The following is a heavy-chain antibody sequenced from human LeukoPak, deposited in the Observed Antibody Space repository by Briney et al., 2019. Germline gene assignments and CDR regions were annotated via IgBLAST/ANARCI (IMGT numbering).Heavy chain of an antibody. D-gene: IGHD2-8*01. V-gene: IGHV1-2*02. CDR2: INPNSGGT. CDR1: GYTFTGYY. Sequence: ASVKVSCKASGYTFTGYYMHWVRQAPGQGLEWMGWINPNSGGTNYAQKFQGRVTMTRDTSISTAYMELSRLRSDDTAVYYCARQAYATNLDAFDIWGQGTMVTVSS. J-gene: IGHJ3*02. CDR3: ARQAYATNLDAFDI.